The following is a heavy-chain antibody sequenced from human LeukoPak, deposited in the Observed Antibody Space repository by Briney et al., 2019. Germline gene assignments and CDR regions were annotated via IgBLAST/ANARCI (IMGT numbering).Heavy chain of an antibody. V-gene: IGHV3-23*01. CDR2: ISGSGDST. D-gene: IGHD3-10*01. Sequence: GGSLRLSCAASGFAFSTYPMTWVRRAPGKGLEWVSAISGSGDSTSYAASVQGRSTISRDNSKYTLFLQVNSLRVEDTAIYYCAKDWSCDSWGQGTLVTVSS. CDR3: AKDWSCDS. J-gene: IGHJ4*02. CDR1: GFAFSTYP.